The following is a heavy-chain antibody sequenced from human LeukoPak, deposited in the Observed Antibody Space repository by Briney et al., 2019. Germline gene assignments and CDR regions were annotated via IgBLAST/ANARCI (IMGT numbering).Heavy chain of an antibody. CDR1: GFTFSSYG. J-gene: IGHJ3*02. CDR3: ASRRTGGGYDAFDI. CDR2: ISSSSSYI. D-gene: IGHD3-10*01. V-gene: IGHV3-21*01. Sequence: GGSLRLSCAASGFTFSSYGMSWVRQAPGKGLEWVSAISSSSSYIYYSDSVKGRSTISRDNAKTSLYLQMNSLRAEDTAVYYCASRRTGGGYDAFDIWGQGTMVTVSS.